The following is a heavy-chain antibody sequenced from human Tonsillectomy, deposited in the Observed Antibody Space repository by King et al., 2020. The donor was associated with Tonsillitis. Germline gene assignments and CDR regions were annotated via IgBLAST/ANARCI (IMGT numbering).Heavy chain of an antibody. CDR1: GGSISSSSHY. D-gene: IGHD1-26*01. CDR3: ARVGGSGSQHNDY. CDR2: IHYSGST. V-gene: IGHV4-39*07. Sequence: LQLQESGPGLVKPSETLSLTCTVSGGSISSSSHYWGWIRQPPGTGLEWIATIHYSGSTYYNPSLKSRVTMSVDTSKNQFSLKLSSVTAADTAVYYCARVGGSGSQHNDYWGPGTLVTVSS. J-gene: IGHJ4*02.